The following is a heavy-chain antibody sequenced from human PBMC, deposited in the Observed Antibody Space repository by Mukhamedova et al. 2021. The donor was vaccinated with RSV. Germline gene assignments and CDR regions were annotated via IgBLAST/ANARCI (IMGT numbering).Heavy chain of an antibody. Sequence: SSGINAEYMGSVKGRFTISRDNSKNTLYLQMNSLRAEDTAVYYCAKAPGRYHYDSSGYSDYWGQGTLVTVSS. D-gene: IGHD3-22*01. CDR3: AKAPGRYHYDSSGYSDY. J-gene: IGHJ4*02. CDR2: SSGINA. V-gene: IGHV3-23*05.